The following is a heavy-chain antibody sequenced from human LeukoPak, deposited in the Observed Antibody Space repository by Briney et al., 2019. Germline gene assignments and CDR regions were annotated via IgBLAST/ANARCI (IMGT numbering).Heavy chain of an antibody. V-gene: IGHV3-43*02. CDR1: GFTFDDYA. J-gene: IGHJ4*02. D-gene: IGHD6-13*01. Sequence: GGSLRLSCAASGFTFDDYAMHWVRQAPGKGLEWVSLISGDGGTTYYADSVKARFTISRDNSKNSLYLQMNSLRTEDSALYYCARVMQIAAAAFDCWGQGTLVTVSS. CDR3: ARVMQIAAAAFDC. CDR2: ISGDGGTT.